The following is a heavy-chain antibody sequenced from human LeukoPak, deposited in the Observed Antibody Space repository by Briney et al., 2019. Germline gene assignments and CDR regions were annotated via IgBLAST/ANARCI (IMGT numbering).Heavy chain of an antibody. Sequence: GASVKVSCKASGYTFTSYYMHWVRQAPGQGLEWMGIINPSGGSTSYAQKFQGRVTMTRDMSTSTVYMELSSLRSEDTAVYYCARGRYYYASNGHLFAYWGQGTLVTVSS. CDR1: GYTFTSYY. V-gene: IGHV1-46*01. CDR2: INPSGGST. J-gene: IGHJ4*02. CDR3: ARGRYYYASNGHLFAY. D-gene: IGHD3-22*01.